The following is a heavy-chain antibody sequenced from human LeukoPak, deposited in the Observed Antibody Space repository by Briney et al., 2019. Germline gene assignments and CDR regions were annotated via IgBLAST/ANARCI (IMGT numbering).Heavy chain of an antibody. V-gene: IGHV3-64*01. CDR1: GFTFSSYA. Sequence: GGSLRLSCAASGFTFSSYAMHWVRQAPGKGLEYVSAISTNGGSTYYANSVKGRFAISRDNSKNTLYLQMGSLRAEDMAVYYCARGDSMIVVVKGFDYWGQGTLVTVSS. CDR3: ARGDSMIVVVKGFDY. D-gene: IGHD3-22*01. CDR2: ISTNGGST. J-gene: IGHJ4*02.